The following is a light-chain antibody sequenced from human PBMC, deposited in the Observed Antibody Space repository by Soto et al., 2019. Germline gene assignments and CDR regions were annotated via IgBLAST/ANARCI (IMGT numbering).Light chain of an antibody. Sequence: EIQMTQSPSSLSASVGDRVTSTFRASQSISSYLNWYQQKPGRAPKLLIYDASSLESGVPSRFSGSGSGTEFTLTISSLQPDDFASYYCQQYSRDSTFGQGTKVDIK. CDR1: QSISSY. CDR2: DAS. CDR3: QQYSRDST. V-gene: IGKV1-5*01. J-gene: IGKJ1*01.